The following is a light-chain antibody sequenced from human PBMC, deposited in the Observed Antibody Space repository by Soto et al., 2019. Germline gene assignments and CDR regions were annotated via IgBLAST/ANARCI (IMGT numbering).Light chain of an antibody. CDR2: DAS. J-gene: IGKJ5*01. CDR3: QQRMNWPIT. Sequence: EIVLTQSPGTLSLSPGERATLSCRASQSVSSYLAWYQQRPGQAPRLLMYDASTRATGIPARFSGSGSGTDFTLTISSPEPEDFAVYYCQQRMNWPITFGQGTRLEIK. CDR1: QSVSSY. V-gene: IGKV3-11*01.